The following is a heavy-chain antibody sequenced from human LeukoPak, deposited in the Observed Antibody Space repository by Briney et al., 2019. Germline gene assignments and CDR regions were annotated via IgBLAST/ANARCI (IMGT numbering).Heavy chain of an antibody. Sequence: PGGSLRLSCAASGFTFSNYSMNWVRQAQGKGLEWVSYITSSSSRMYYADSVKGRFTISRDNAKNALYLQMNSLRDEDTAVYYCVRYMSYGQRYDYWGQGTLVTVSS. CDR2: ITSSSSRM. V-gene: IGHV3-48*02. CDR1: GFTFSNYS. CDR3: VRYMSYGQRYDY. D-gene: IGHD3-16*01. J-gene: IGHJ4*02.